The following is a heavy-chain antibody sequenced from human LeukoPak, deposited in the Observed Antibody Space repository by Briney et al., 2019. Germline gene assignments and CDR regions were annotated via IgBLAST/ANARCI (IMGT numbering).Heavy chain of an antibody. CDR3: ARDASSSWSVNWFDP. J-gene: IGHJ5*02. CDR2: IYHSGST. CDR1: GYSISSGYY. Sequence: SETLSLTCTVSGYSISSGYYWGWIRQPPGKGLEWIGSIYHSGSTYYNPSLKSRVTISVDTSKNQFSLKLSSVTAADTAVYYCARDASSSWSVNWFDPWGQGTLVTVSS. D-gene: IGHD6-13*01. V-gene: IGHV4-38-2*02.